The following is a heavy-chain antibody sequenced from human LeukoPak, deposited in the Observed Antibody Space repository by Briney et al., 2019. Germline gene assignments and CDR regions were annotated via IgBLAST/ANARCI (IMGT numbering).Heavy chain of an antibody. CDR2: IYDSGIT. J-gene: IGHJ4*02. D-gene: IGHD3-16*02. V-gene: IGHV4-61*01. CDR3: ARDLGYRYFDY. CDR1: GGAVSSGSYY. Sequence: PSETLSLICTVSGGAVSSGSYYWSWIRQPPGKGLEWIGYIYDSGITNYNPSLKSRVTISVDTSKTQFSLKLSSVTAADTAVYYCARDLGYRYFDYWGQGTLVTVSS.